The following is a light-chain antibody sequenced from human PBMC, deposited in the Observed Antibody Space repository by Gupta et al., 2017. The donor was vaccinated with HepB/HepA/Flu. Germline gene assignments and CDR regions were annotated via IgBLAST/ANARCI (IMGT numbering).Light chain of an antibody. J-gene: IGLJ2*01. CDR3: ASCDDRLNGMV. CDR1: SSNIESNS. CDR2: NNE. V-gene: IGLV1-44*01. Sequence: QSVLTQPPSASGTPGQRVTISCSGSSSNIESNSVNWYQHLPGTAPKLLIYNNEQRPPGVPDRFSGSKSGTSASLAISGLQSEDEADYFCASCDDRLNGMVFGGGTKLTVL.